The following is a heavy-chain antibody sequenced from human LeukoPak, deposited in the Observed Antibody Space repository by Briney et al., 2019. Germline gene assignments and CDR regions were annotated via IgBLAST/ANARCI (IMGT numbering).Heavy chain of an antibody. CDR1: GGSISSYY. V-gene: IGHV4-59*01. D-gene: IGHD1-26*01. CDR2: IHYSGST. Sequence: SETLSLTCTVSGGSISSYYWSWIRQPPGKGLELIGYIHYSGSTNYNSSLKSRVTISLDTSKNQFSLKLNSVTAADTAVYYCAVGSPYHWFDPWGQGTLVTVSS. J-gene: IGHJ5*02. CDR3: AVGSPYHWFDP.